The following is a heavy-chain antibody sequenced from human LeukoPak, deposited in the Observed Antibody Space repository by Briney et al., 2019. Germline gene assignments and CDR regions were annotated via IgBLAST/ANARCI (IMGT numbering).Heavy chain of an antibody. CDR3: SRSQFDY. CDR2: ISGDGTIK. CDR1: GFPFSSYW. V-gene: IGHV3-74*03. J-gene: IGHJ4*02. Sequence: GGPLRLSCEPSGFPFSSYWLLWVRQAPGKGPVCVSRISGDGTIKTYADFVRGRFTISRDNTKNILYLQMNSLKVDDTATYFCSRSQFDYWGQGVLVTVSS.